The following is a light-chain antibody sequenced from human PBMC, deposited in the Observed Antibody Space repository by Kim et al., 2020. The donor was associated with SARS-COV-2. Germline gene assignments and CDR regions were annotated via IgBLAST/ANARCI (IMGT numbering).Light chain of an antibody. Sequence: VSPGQTASITCAGDKLGDKYACWYQQKPGQSPVLVIYQDSKRPSGIPERFSGSNSGNTATLTISGTQAMDEADYYCQAWDSSTEVFGGGTKLTVL. V-gene: IGLV3-1*01. J-gene: IGLJ3*02. CDR2: QDS. CDR1: KLGDKY. CDR3: QAWDSSTEV.